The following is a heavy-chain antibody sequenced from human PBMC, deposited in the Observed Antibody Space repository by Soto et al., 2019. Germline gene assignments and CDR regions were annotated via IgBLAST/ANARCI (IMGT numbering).Heavy chain of an antibody. V-gene: IGHV4-39*01. Sequence: SETLSLTCTVSGGSISSSSYYWGWIRQPPGKGLEWIGSIYYSGSTYYNPSLKSRVTISVDTSKNQFSLKLSSVTAADTAVYYCASLSIAVASFFRHRPPGWGQGTLVTVSS. D-gene: IGHD6-19*01. CDR1: GGSISSSSYY. CDR2: IYYSGST. CDR3: ASLSIAVASFFRHRPPG. J-gene: IGHJ4*02.